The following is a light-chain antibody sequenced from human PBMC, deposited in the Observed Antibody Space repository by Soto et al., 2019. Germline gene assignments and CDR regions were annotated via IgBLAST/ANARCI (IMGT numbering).Light chain of an antibody. CDR2: RNN. J-gene: IGLJ3*02. CDR3: AAWDDSLSGWV. CDR1: SSNIGSNY. V-gene: IGLV1-47*01. Sequence: QAVVTQPPSASGTPGQRATISCSGSSSNIGSNYVYWYQQLPGTAPKLLIYRNNQRPSGVPDRFSGSKSGTSASLAISGLRSEDEADYYCAAWDDSLSGWVFGGGTKVTVL.